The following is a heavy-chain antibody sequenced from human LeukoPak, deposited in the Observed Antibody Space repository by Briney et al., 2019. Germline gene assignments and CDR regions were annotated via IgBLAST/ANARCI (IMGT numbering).Heavy chain of an antibody. CDR1: GVSISSGGYS. D-gene: IGHD1-26*01. J-gene: IGHJ5*02. CDR3: ARVVGGRVTWFDP. Sequence: ASETLSLTCAVSGVSISSGGYSWSWIRQPPGKGLEWIGYIYHSGSTYYKPSLKSRVTISVDRSKNQFSLKLSSVTAADTAVYYCARVVGGRVTWFDPWGQGTLVTVSS. V-gene: IGHV4-30-2*01. CDR2: IYHSGST.